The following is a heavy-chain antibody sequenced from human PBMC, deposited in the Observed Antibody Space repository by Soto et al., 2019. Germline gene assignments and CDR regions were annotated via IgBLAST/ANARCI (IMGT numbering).Heavy chain of an antibody. Sequence: GESLKISCKGSRYSFSSYWIAWVRQMPGKGLEWMGVIHPPDSDTRYSPSFQGQVTISADKSISTAYLQWSSLKASDTAMYYCARHTELNYYYGMDVWGQGTTVTVSS. J-gene: IGHJ6*02. CDR3: ARHTELNYYYGMDV. D-gene: IGHD1-1*01. CDR2: IHPPDSDT. V-gene: IGHV5-51*01. CDR1: RYSFSSYW.